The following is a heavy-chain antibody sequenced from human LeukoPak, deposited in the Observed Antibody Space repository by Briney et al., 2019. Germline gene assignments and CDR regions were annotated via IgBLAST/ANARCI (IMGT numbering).Heavy chain of an antibody. Sequence: SETLSLTCAVYGGPFSGYYWSWIRQPPGKGLEWIGEINHSGSTNYNPSLKSRVTISVDTSKNQFSLKLSSVTAADTAVYYCARGVGEAAEDYWGQGTLVTVSS. CDR3: ARGVGEAAEDY. CDR2: INHSGST. V-gene: IGHV4-34*01. D-gene: IGHD3-16*01. J-gene: IGHJ4*02. CDR1: GGPFSGYY.